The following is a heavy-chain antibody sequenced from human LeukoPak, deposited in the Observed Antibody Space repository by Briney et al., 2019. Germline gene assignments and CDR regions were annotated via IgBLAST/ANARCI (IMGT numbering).Heavy chain of an antibody. CDR2: IYYSGST. V-gene: IGHV4-61*01. Sequence: SGTLSLTCTVSGGSVSSGSYYWSWIRQPPGKGLEWIGYIYYSGSTNYNPSLKSRVTISVDTSKNQFSQKLSSVTAADTAVYYCAREFRHDNWFDPWGQGTLVTVSS. J-gene: IGHJ5*02. D-gene: IGHD3-10*01. CDR3: AREFRHDNWFDP. CDR1: GGSVSSGSYY.